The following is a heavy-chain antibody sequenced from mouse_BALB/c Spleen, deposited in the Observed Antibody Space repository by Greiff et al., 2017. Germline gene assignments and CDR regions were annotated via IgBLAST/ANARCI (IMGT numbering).Heavy chain of an antibody. J-gene: IGHJ2*01. CDR3: ARDDGYYFDY. Sequence: VQLKESGLGLVKPSQTVSLTCTVTGISITTGNYRWSWIRQFPGNKLEWIGYIYYSGTITYNPSLTSRTTITRDTSKNQFFLEMNSLTAEDTATYYCARDDGYYFDYWGQGTTLTVSS. V-gene: IGHV3-5*02. D-gene: IGHD2-3*01. CDR1: GISITTGNYR. CDR2: IYYSGTI.